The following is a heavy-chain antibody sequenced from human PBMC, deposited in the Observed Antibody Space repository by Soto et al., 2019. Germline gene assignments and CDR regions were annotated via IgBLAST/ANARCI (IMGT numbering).Heavy chain of an antibody. D-gene: IGHD2-21*01. J-gene: IGHJ4*02. V-gene: IGHV1-18*01. CDR2: ISAYNGNT. CDR3: ARDYIFAYCGGDCYSFDY. CDR1: GYTFTSYG. Sequence: ASVKVSCKASGYTFTSYGISWVRQAPGQGLERMGWISAYNGNTNYAQKLQGRVTMTTDTSTSTAYMELRSLISDDTAFYFFARDYIFAYCGGDCYSFDYWGQGTLVTVSS.